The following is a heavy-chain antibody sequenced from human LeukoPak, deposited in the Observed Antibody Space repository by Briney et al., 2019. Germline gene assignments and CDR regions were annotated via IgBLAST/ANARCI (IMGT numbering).Heavy chain of an antibody. D-gene: IGHD3-10*01. CDR2: IWNDGGNT. V-gene: IGHV3-33*06. CDR1: GFTFSNYG. J-gene: IGHJ4*02. CDR3: AKDSGGRWFGPLDY. Sequence: PGRSLRLSCAASGFTFSNYGMHWVRQAPGKGLEWVAVIWNDGGNTYHSDSVKGRFTISRDNSKNTLYLQLNSLRAEDTAVYYCAKDSGGRWFGPLDYWGQGTLVTVSS.